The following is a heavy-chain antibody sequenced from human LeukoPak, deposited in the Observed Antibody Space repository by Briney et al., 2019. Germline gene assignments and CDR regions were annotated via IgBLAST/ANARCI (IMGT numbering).Heavy chain of an antibody. CDR1: GGSISSGGYS. CDR2: IYHSGST. Sequence: TSETLSLTCAVSGGSISSGGYSWSWIRQPPGKGLEWIGYIYHSGSTYYNPSLKSRVTISVDRSKNQFSLKLSSATAADTAVYYCARGKHSSSWSYYFDYWGQGTLVTVSS. V-gene: IGHV4-30-2*01. J-gene: IGHJ4*02. D-gene: IGHD6-13*01. CDR3: ARGKHSSSWSYYFDY.